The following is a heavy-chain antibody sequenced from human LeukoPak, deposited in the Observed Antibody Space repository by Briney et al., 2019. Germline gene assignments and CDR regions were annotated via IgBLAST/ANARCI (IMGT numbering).Heavy chain of an antibody. V-gene: IGHV3-7*01. D-gene: IGHD6-13*01. Sequence: GGSLRLSGAASGFTLSSYWMGWVRQAPGKGLKGVANIKQDGREKYSVDSVQGRFTISRDNAKNSLYLQMNSLRAEDTAVYYCAREISSWYRTERRFDPWGQGTLVTVSS. CDR1: GFTLSSYW. J-gene: IGHJ5*02. CDR2: IKQDGREK. CDR3: AREISSWYRTERRFDP.